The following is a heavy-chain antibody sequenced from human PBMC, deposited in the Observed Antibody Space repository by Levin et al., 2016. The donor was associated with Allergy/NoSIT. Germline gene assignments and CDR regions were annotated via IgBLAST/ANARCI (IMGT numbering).Heavy chain of an antibody. CDR3: AGSTYYYDSSGYLVGAFDI. Sequence: SETLSLTCTVSGGSISSYYWSWIRQPPGKGLEWIGYIYYSGSTNYNPSLKSRVTISVGTSKNQFSLKLSSVTAADTAVYYCAGSTYYYDSSGYLVGAFDIWGQGTMVTVSS. V-gene: IGHV4-59*01. D-gene: IGHD3-22*01. CDR2: IYYSGST. J-gene: IGHJ3*02. CDR1: GGSISSYY.